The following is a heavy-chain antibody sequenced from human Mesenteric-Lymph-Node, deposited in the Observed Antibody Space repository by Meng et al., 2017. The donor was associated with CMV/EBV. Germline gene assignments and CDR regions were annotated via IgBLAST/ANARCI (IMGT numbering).Heavy chain of an antibody. CDR1: GFTFSNYY. V-gene: IGHV3-74*01. Sequence: SCAASGFTFSNYYMHWVRQAPGKGLVWVSRIKGDGSETIYGDSVKGRFTISRDNAKNTLYLQMNSPRVEDTAVYYCVRDDRHWNFDYWGQGSLVTVS. J-gene: IGHJ4*02. CDR3: VRDDRHWNFDY. CDR2: IKGDGSET. D-gene: IGHD1-1*01.